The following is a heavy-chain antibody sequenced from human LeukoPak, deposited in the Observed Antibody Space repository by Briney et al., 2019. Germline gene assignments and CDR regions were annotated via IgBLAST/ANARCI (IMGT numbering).Heavy chain of an antibody. CDR2: ISGDGRKI. Sequence: GGSLRLSCIASGFTFRKYDMSWLRQAPGKGLEWVLDISGDGRKIKYVDSVRGRFTVSRDPSRNTIFLQMNDLRVEDTARYFCAGAWTWGQGTLVTVSS. J-gene: IGHJ5*02. CDR1: GFTFRKYD. V-gene: IGHV3-23*01. D-gene: IGHD1-26*01. CDR3: AGAWT.